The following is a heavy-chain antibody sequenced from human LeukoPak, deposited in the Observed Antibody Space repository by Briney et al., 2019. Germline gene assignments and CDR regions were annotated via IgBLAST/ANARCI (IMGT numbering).Heavy chain of an antibody. CDR1: GGSISSYY. CDR3: ARGRVYIPYYYYYGMDV. CDR2: IYYSGST. J-gene: IGHJ6*02. V-gene: IGHV4-59*12. D-gene: IGHD5/OR15-5a*01. Sequence: SETLSLTCTVSGGSISSYYRSWIRQPPGKGLEWIGYIYYSGSTNYNPSLKSRVTISVDTSKNQFSLKLSSVTAADTAVYYCARGRVYIPYYYYYGMDVWGQGTTVTVSS.